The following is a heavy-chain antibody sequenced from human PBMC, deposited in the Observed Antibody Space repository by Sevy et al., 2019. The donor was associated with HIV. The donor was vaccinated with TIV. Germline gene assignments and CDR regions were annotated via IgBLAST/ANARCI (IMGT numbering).Heavy chain of an antibody. D-gene: IGHD3-22*01. CDR1: GYTFTKYP. CDR3: ARDSDGSGYHYSDYFDY. CDR2: ISTYNGER. J-gene: IGHJ4*02. Sequence: ASVKVSCKASGYTFTKYPISWVRQAPGQGLEWMGWISTYNGERKFSQKLQGRVTMTTDTSTTTAYMELRSLTSDDTAVYYCARDSDGSGYHYSDYFDYWGQGTLVTVSS. V-gene: IGHV1-18*01.